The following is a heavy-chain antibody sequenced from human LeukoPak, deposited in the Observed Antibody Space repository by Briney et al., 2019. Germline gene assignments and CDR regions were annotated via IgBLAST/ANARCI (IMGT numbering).Heavy chain of an antibody. V-gene: IGHV5-51*01. Sequence: GEPLKISCKASGYSFTSYWIGGVRQMPGKGLEWMGVIFPSEADTGYRTSFKADVPISADKSISTAYLQWSSLKASDTAMYYCARLSRSGYTGRFDYWGQGSLVTVSS. D-gene: IGHD3-3*01. CDR2: IFPSEADT. CDR1: GYSFTSYW. J-gene: IGHJ4*02. CDR3: ARLSRSGYTGRFDY.